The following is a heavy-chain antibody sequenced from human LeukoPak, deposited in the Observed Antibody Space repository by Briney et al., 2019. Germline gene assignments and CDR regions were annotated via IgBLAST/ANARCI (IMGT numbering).Heavy chain of an antibody. J-gene: IGHJ5*02. CDR2: ISSSGSTI. V-gene: IGHV3-48*03. D-gene: IGHD2-21*01. CDR1: GFTFSSYE. Sequence: PAGSLSLSCAASGFTFSSYEMHWVRQAPGKGLEWLSYISSSGSTIYYADSVKGRFTISRDNAKNSLYLQMNILRVENTAIYYCVRGSYSAWGQGTLVTVSS. CDR3: VRGSYSA.